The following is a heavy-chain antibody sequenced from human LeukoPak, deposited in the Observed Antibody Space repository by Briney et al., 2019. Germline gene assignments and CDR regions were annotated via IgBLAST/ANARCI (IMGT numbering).Heavy chain of an antibody. Sequence: SETLSLTCTVSGGSISSGGYYWSWIRQPPGKGLEWIGYIYHSGSTYYNPSLKSRVTISVDTSKNQFSLKLSSVTAADTAVYYCASLSEGMVYANFWGQGMLVTVSS. CDR3: ASLSEGMVYANF. CDR2: IYHSGST. CDR1: GGSISSGGYY. J-gene: IGHJ4*02. V-gene: IGHV4-30-2*01. D-gene: IGHD2-8*01.